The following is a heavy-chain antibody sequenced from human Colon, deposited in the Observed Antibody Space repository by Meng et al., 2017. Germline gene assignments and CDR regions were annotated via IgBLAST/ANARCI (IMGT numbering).Heavy chain of an antibody. CDR2: IYYSGST. CDR3: ARDRKHYGERGWFDP. D-gene: IGHD4-17*01. Sequence: VPLQEAGPGLVQPPQTLSLTCTVSGGSISSGDYYWSWIRQPPGKGLEWIGYIYYSGSTYSNASLKSRVTISIDRSKNQFFLKLSSVTAADTAVYYCARDRKHYGERGWFDPWGQGTLVTVSS. V-gene: IGHV4-30-4*01. J-gene: IGHJ5*02. CDR1: GGSISSGDYY.